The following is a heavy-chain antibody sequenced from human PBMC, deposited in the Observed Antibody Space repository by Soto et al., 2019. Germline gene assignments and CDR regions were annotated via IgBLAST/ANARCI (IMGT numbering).Heavy chain of an antibody. CDR2: ISAYNGNT. J-gene: IGHJ6*02. Sequence: ASVKVSCKASGYTFTSYGISWVRQAPGQGLEWMGWISAYNGNTNYAQKLQGRVTMTTDTSTSTAYMELRSLRSDDTAVYYCARDAGGLIAWELLFRYYYYYGMDVWGQGTTVTVSS. CDR1: GYTFTSYG. CDR3: ARDAGGLIAWELLFRYYYYYGMDV. D-gene: IGHD1-26*01. V-gene: IGHV1-18*04.